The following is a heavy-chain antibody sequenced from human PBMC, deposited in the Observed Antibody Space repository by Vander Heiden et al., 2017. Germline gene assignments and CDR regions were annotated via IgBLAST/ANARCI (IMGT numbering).Heavy chain of an antibody. J-gene: IGHJ4*02. CDR1: GYTFTSYD. Sequence: QVQLVQSGAEVKKPGASVKVSCKASGYTFTSYDINWVRQATGQGLEWLGWMSPNSGNTGYAKQFQGRLTMTRDTSISTAYRELSSLRSEETAVYDCATTPAQEDYQLLQGAYDFWGQGTMVTVYS. V-gene: IGHV1-8*01. CDR2: MSPNSGNT. CDR3: ATTPAQEDYQLLQGAYDF. D-gene: IGHD2-15*01.